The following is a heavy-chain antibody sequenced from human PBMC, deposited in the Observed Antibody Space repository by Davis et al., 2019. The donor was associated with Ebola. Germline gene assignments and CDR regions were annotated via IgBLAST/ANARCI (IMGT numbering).Heavy chain of an antibody. CDR3: ARDGLWELLHSFDI. CDR1: GYSINSGYY. Sequence: PSETLSLTCTVSGYSINSGYYWGWIRQSPGKGLEWIGSIYHSGRTSYKPSLQSRVTISVDTSKNQFSLRLTSVTAADTAVYDCARDGLWELLHSFDIWGQGTMVTVSS. J-gene: IGHJ3*02. CDR2: IYHSGRT. V-gene: IGHV4-38-2*02. D-gene: IGHD1-26*01.